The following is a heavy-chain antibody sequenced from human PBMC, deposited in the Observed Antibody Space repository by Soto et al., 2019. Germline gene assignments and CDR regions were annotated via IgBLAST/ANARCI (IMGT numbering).Heavy chain of an antibody. CDR1: GYTVTTHW. J-gene: IGHJ5*01. D-gene: IGHD6-13*01. Sequence: GESLRISLEGSGYTVTTHWINWVRQMHGKGLEWMGRIDPSQSYFNYNPSFQGHVTISADKSTSKAYLQCNTLEDSDTAIYYCPAFRSTWFGDGRLDSWGPGTLVTVSS. V-gene: IGHV5-10-1*01. CDR2: IDPSQSYF. CDR3: PAFRSTWFGDGRLDS.